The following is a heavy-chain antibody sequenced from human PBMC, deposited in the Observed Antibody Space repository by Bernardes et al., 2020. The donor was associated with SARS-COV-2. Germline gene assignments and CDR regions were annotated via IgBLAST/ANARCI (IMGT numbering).Heavy chain of an antibody. CDR3: ARQRRTYYDFWSGYYSD. CDR2: IDPSDSYT. Sequence: GESLKISCKGSGYSFTSYWISWVRQMPGKGLEWMGRIDPSDSYTNYSPSFQGHVTISADKSISTAYLQWSSLKASDTAMYYCARQRRTYYDFWSGYYSDWGQGTLVTVSS. CDR1: GYSFTSYW. V-gene: IGHV5-10-1*01. J-gene: IGHJ4*02. D-gene: IGHD3-3*01.